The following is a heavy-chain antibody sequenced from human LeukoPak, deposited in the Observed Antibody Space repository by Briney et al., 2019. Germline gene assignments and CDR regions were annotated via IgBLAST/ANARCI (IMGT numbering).Heavy chain of an antibody. V-gene: IGHV1-2*06. J-gene: IGHJ4*02. CDR1: GYTFTGYY. Sequence: GASVKVSCKASGYTFTGYYMHWVRQAPGQGLEWMGRINPNSGGTNYAQKFQGRVTMTRDTSISTAYMELSRLRSDDTAVYYCARVLGDIVVVPAAIGYWGQGTLVTASS. CDR2: INPNSGGT. D-gene: IGHD2-2*01. CDR3: ARVLGDIVVVPAAIGY.